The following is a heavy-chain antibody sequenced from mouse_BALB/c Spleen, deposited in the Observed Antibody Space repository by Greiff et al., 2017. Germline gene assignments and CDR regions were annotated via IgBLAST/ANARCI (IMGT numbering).Heavy chain of an antibody. V-gene: IGHV10-1*02. D-gene: IGHD2-1*01. CDR2: IRSKSNNDAT. CDR1: GFTFTTYA. Sequence: EALLVESGGGLVQPKGTLKLSCAASGFTFTTYAMNWVRQPPGKGLEWVARIRSKSNNDATYYDDSVKDSVTISRDDSQSMLYLQMNNLKTEDTAMYYCGRQGGNYVGDYWGQGTTLTVSS. CDR3: GRQGGNYVGDY. J-gene: IGHJ2*01.